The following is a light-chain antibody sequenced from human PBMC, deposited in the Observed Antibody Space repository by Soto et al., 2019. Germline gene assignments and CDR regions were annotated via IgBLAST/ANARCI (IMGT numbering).Light chain of an antibody. CDR2: GAY. CDR3: HQYGTSPTWT. Sequence: EIVLTQSPGTLSLSPGERATLSCRASQSVNFSYLAWYQQKPGQAPRLLIYGAYSRATGIPDKFSSSGSGTDFTLTISRLEPEDFAVYYCHQYGTSPTWTFGQGTKVEI. J-gene: IGKJ1*01. CDR1: QSVNFSY. V-gene: IGKV3-20*01.